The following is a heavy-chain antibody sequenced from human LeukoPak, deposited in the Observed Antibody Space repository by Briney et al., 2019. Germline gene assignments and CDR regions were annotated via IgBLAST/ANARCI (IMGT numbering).Heavy chain of an antibody. D-gene: IGHD3-22*01. CDR3: AIDEYYYDSSGYSYGEDY. J-gene: IGHJ4*02. Sequence: EASVKVSCKASGYTCTSYDINWVRQATGQGLEWMGWMNPNSGNTGYAQKFQGRVTMTRNTSISTAYMELSSLRSEDTAVYYCAIDEYYYDSSGYSYGEDYWGQGTLVTVSS. CDR2: MNPNSGNT. V-gene: IGHV1-8*01. CDR1: GYTCTSYD.